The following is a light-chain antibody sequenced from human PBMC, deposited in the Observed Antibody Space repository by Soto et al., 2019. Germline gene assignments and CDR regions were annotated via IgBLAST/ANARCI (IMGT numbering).Light chain of an antibody. Sequence: DLQMTQSPSSLSASVGDRVTITCRASQTISSYLNWYQQKPGKAPQLLIYGASSLQSGVPSRFSGSGSGTDFSFTISSLQPDYCATYYCQLCYNTPRTFGGGTKVEIK. CDR3: QLCYNTPRT. V-gene: IGKV1-39*01. J-gene: IGKJ4*01. CDR2: GAS. CDR1: QTISSY.